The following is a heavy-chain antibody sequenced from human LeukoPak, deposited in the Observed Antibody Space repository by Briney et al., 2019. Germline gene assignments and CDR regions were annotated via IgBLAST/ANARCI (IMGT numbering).Heavy chain of an antibody. D-gene: IGHD2-15*01. CDR3: AIAPAGCGGTCPFDS. J-gene: IGHJ4*02. CDR1: GASISGYW. Sequence: SGTLSLTCDVSGASISGYWRSWIRQPAGKGLEWIWRMYADGDTNYTPALESPVTVSVDPSKNLFSLKLVSVTAADPAVFFCAIAPAGCGGTCPFDSWGQGTLVTVSS. V-gene: IGHV4-4*07. CDR2: MYADGDT.